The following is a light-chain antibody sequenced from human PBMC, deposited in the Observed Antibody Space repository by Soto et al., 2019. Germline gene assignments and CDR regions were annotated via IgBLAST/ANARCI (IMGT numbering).Light chain of an antibody. V-gene: IGLV2-14*01. J-gene: IGLJ1*01. Sequence: QSALTQPASVSESPGQSITISCTGSSSDVGGYKYVSWYQQHPGKAPKLLIYDVTNQPSGVSNRFSGSKSGYTASLTISGLQSEDEADYYCSSYTSFKTLVFGTGTKLTVL. CDR3: SSYTSFKTLV. CDR2: DVT. CDR1: SSDVGGYKY.